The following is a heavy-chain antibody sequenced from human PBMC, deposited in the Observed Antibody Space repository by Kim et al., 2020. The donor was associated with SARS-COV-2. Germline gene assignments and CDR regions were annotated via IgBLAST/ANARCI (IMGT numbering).Heavy chain of an antibody. V-gene: IGHV4-39*01. CDR2: ISYSGST. D-gene: IGHD3-10*01. J-gene: IGHJ6*01. CDR1: GDSISSTDSYY. Sequence: SETLSLTCTVSGDSISSTDSYYGGWIRQPPGKGLEWIGSISYSGSTYYNPSLKSRVTMSVDTAKNQFSLKLRSVTAADTAVYYCAGSSGRDKYYYGM. CDR3: AGSSGRDKYYYGM.